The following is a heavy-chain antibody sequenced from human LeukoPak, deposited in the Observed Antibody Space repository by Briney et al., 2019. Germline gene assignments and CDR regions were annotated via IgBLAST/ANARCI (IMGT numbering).Heavy chain of an antibody. CDR2: IYYSGST. D-gene: IGHD3-22*01. V-gene: IGHV4-39*02. J-gene: IGHJ4*02. CDR1: GGSISSSSYY. CDR3: AKDLLYYDSSGYY. Sequence: SETLSLTCTVSGGSISSSSYYWGWIRQPPGKGLEWIGSIYYSGSTYYNPSLKSRVTISVDTSKDQFSLKLSSVTAADTAVYYCAKDLLYYDSSGYYWGQGTLVTVTS.